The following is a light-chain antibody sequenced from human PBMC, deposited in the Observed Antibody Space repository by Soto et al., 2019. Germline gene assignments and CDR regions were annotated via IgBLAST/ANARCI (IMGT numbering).Light chain of an antibody. J-gene: IGKJ5*01. CDR1: QRINSY. CDR3: QQSSRTPIT. CDR2: GAS. V-gene: IGKV1-39*01. Sequence: DSQRTQTPSFLAASVGDRVTISGRTSQRINSYLNWYQQKPGEAPTLLTYGASSLQSGVPSRFSGSGSGTDFTLAINSLQPEDFATYYCQQSSRTPITFGQGTRLEI.